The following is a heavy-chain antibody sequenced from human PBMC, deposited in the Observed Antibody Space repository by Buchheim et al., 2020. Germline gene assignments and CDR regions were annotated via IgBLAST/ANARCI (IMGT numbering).Heavy chain of an antibody. D-gene: IGHD3-3*01. CDR2: IYYSGST. J-gene: IGHJ4*02. Sequence: QVQLQESGPGLVKPSQTLSLTCTVSGGSISSGDYYWSWIRQPPGKGLEWIGYIYYSGSTYYNPSLKSRVTISVDTSKNQFSLKLTSVTAADSGIYYCARDNWGEFWSGYPHWGQGAL. CDR3: ARDNWGEFWSGYPH. CDR1: GGSISSGDYY. V-gene: IGHV4-30-4*01.